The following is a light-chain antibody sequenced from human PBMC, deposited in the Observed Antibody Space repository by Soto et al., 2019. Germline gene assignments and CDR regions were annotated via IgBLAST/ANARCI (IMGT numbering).Light chain of an antibody. CDR3: AAWDDSLNGVV. J-gene: IGLJ2*01. V-gene: IGLV1-36*01. Sequence: QSVLTQPPSVSDAPRQRVTISCSGSSSNIGNNAVNWYQQLPGKAPKLLIYYDDLLPSGVSDRFSGSKSGTSASLAISGLQSEDEADYYCAAWDDSLNGVVFSGGTKLTVL. CDR1: SSNIGNNA. CDR2: YDD.